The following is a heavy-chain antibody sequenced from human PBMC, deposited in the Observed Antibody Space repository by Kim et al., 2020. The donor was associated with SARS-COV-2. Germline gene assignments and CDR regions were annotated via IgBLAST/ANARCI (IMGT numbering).Heavy chain of an antibody. V-gene: IGHV3-30*07. J-gene: IGHJ6*02. Sequence: GRFTISRDNSKNTLYLQMNSLRAEDTAVYYCARDYVGPYGDGPYYYGMDVWGQGTTVTVSS. CDR3: ARDYVGPYGDGPYYYGMDV. D-gene: IGHD4-17*01.